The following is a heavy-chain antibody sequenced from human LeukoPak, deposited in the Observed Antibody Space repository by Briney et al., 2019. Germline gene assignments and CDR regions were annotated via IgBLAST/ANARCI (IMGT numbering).Heavy chain of an antibody. CDR3: ARDGHPHGSGSYKGY. CDR2: ISSSGSTI. Sequence: PGGSLRLSCAASGFTFSDYYMSWIRQAPGKGLEWVSYISSSGSTIYYADSVKGRFTISRDNAKNSLYLQMNSLGAEDAAVYYCARDGHPHGSGSYKGYWGQGTLVTVSS. D-gene: IGHD3-10*01. CDR1: GFTFSDYY. J-gene: IGHJ4*02. V-gene: IGHV3-11*01.